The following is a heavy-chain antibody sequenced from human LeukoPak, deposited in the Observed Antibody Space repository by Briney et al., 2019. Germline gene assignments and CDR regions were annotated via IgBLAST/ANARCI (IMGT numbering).Heavy chain of an antibody. CDR2: IYYSGST. CDR1: AGSISTYY. V-gene: IGHV4-59*01. CDR3: ARGPGATDIDY. J-gene: IGHJ4*02. D-gene: IGHD1-26*01. Sequence: SETLSLTCTVSAGSISTYYWSWIRQPPGKGLEWIGYIYYSGSTNYNPTLKSRVTISVDTSKNQFSLKLSSVTAADTAVYYCARGPGATDIDYWGQGTLVTVSS.